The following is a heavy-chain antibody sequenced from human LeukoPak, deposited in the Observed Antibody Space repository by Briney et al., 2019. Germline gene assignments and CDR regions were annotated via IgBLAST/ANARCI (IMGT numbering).Heavy chain of an antibody. CDR2: IKQDGSEK. CDR1: GFSVSGYW. D-gene: IGHD6-13*01. V-gene: IGHV3-7*01. Sequence: GGSLRLSCAVSGFSVSGYWMTWVRQAPGEGLEWVANIKQDGSEKNYVDSVKGRFTISRDNAENSLFLQMNSLRVEDAAVYYCAREWQGGIAAAGTRIEGDYWGQGTLVAVSS. J-gene: IGHJ4*02. CDR3: AREWQGGIAAAGTRIEGDY.